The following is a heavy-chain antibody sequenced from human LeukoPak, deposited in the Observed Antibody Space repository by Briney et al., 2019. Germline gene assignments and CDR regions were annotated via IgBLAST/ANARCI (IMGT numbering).Heavy chain of an antibody. J-gene: IGHJ4*02. CDR1: GGSISSGSYY. V-gene: IGHV4-61*02. Sequence: SETLSLTCTVSGGSISSGSYYWSWIRQPAGKGLEWIGRIYTSGSTNYNPSLKSRVTISVDTSKNQFSLKLSSVTAADTAVYYCARLVGVQLWLPGYFDYWGQGTLVTVSS. D-gene: IGHD5-18*01. CDR3: ARLVGVQLWLPGYFDY. CDR2: IYTSGST.